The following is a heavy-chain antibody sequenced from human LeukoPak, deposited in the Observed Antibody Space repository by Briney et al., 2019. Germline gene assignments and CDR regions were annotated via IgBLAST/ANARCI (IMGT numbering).Heavy chain of an antibody. CDR2: ISYDGSNK. CDR3: AKDKGGGTHAFDI. Sequence: PGGSLRLSCAASGFTFSSYAMHWVRQAPGKGLEWVAVISYDGSNKYYADSVKGRFTISRDNSKNTLYLQMNSLRAEDTAVYYCAKDKGGGTHAFDIWGQGTMVTVSS. V-gene: IGHV3-30*04. J-gene: IGHJ3*02. CDR1: GFTFSSYA. D-gene: IGHD1-26*01.